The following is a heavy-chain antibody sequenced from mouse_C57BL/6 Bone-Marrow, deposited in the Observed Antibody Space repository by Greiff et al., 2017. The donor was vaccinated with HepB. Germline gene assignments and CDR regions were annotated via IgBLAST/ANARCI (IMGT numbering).Heavy chain of an antibody. CDR3: ARRRDYYGSSYGFAY. CDR2: IDPSDSYT. Sequence: QVQLQQPGAELVMPGASVKLSCKASGYTFTSYWMHWVKQRPGQGLEWIGEIDPSDSYTNYNQKFKGKSTLTVDKSSSTASMQLSSLTSEDSAVYYCARRRDYYGSSYGFAYWGQGTLVTVSA. D-gene: IGHD1-1*01. CDR1: GYTFTSYW. J-gene: IGHJ3*01. V-gene: IGHV1-69*01.